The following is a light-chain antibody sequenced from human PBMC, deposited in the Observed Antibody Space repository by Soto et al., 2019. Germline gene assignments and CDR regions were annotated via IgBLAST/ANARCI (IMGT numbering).Light chain of an antibody. CDR3: SSYTTSSTPYV. CDR2: DVS. CDR1: SSDLGGYNY. J-gene: IGLJ1*01. Sequence: SVLPQPASVSVSPGQSITISCTGTSSDLGGYNYVSWYQQHPGKAPKLMIYDVSNRPSGVSNRFSGSKSGNTASLTISGLQAEDEADYYCSSYTTSSTPYVFGTGTKVTVL. V-gene: IGLV2-14*01.